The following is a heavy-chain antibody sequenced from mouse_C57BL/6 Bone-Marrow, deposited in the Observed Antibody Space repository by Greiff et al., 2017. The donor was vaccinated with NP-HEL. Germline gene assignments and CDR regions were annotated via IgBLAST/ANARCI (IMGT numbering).Heavy chain of an antibody. CDR2: INPGSGGT. CDR3: ARKLRQGRGYFDV. V-gene: IGHV1-54*01. CDR1: GYAFTNYL. Sequence: QVQLQQSGAELVRPGTSVKVSCKASGYAFTNYLIEWVKQRPGQGLEWIGVINPGSGGTNYNEKFKGKATLTADKSSSTAYMQLSSLTSEDSAVYFCARKLRQGRGYFDVWGTGTTVTVSS. J-gene: IGHJ1*03. D-gene: IGHD2-4*01.